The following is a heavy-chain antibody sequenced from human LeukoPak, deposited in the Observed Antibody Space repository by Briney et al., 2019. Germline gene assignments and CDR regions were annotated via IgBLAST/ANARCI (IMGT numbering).Heavy chain of an antibody. Sequence: SETLSLTCTVSGGSINTYYWSWIRQPPGKGLEWVGYISYSGTTKYNPSLESRVTITIDTSKNQFSLKLSSVTAADTAVCYCAREGYDSNIYYKADYWGQGTLVTVSS. V-gene: IGHV4-59*01. CDR3: AREGYDSNIYYKADY. CDR1: GGSINTYY. CDR2: ISYSGTT. J-gene: IGHJ4*02. D-gene: IGHD3-22*01.